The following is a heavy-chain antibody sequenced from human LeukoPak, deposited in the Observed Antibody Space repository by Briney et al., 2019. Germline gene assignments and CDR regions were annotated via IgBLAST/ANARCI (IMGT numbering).Heavy chain of an antibody. V-gene: IGHV1-8*01. CDR1: GYTFTSYD. Sequence: ASVKVSCKASGYTFTSYDINWVRQATGQGLEWMGWMNPNSGNTGYAQKFQGRVTMTRNTSISTAYMELSSLRSDDTAVYYCAKGQFRSWTAKGYDYWGQGTLVTVSS. D-gene: IGHD6-13*01. CDR3: AKGQFRSWTAKGYDY. CDR2: MNPNSGNT. J-gene: IGHJ4*02.